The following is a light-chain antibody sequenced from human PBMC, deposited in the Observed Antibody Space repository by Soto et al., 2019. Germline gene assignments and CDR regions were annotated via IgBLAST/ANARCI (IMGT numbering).Light chain of an antibody. J-gene: IGKJ1*01. Sequence: QLTQSPSSLSASVGDRVTITCLASQDIRSALGWYQQKPGKVPKLLIYAASTLQSGVPSRFSGSRSGTDFTLTISSLQPEDFATYYCLLDFSYFWAFGQGTKVDIK. V-gene: IGKV1-6*01. CDR3: LLDFSYFWA. CDR1: QDIRSA. CDR2: AAS.